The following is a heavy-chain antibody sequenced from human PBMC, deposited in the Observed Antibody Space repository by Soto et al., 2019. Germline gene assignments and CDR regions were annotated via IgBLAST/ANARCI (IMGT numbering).Heavy chain of an antibody. J-gene: IGHJ6*02. CDR1: GYTFTGYY. D-gene: IGHD5-12*01. CDR3: ASVDPSYLKSGYDYGYYYYYGMDV. CDR2: INPNSGGT. V-gene: IGHV1-2*02. Sequence: QVQLVQSGAEVKKPGASVKVSCKASGYTFTGYYMHWVRQAPGQGLEWMGWINPNSGGTNYAQKFQGRVTMTRDTSISTAYMELSRLRSDDTAVYYCASVDPSYLKSGYDYGYYYYYGMDVWGQGTTVTVSS.